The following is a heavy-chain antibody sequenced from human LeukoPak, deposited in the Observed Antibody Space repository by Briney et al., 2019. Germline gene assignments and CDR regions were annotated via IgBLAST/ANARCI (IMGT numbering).Heavy chain of an antibody. V-gene: IGHV3-66*01. CDR2: IYGADTI. J-gene: IGHJ4*02. Sequence: GGSLRLSCAASGFTISSSYMSWVRQVPGKGLEWVSYIYGADTIYYADFVKDRFTISRDSNRNILYLQMNSLRADDTAVYYCARGARGAYSDYWGQGTLVTVSS. D-gene: IGHD4/OR15-4a*01. CDR1: GFTISSSY. CDR3: ARGARGAYSDY.